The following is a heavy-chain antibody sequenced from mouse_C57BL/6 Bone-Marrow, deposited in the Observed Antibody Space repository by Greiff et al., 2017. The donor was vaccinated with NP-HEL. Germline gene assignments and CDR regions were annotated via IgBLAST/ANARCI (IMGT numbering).Heavy chain of an antibody. CDR3: ARYYYSNYGRYFDY. J-gene: IGHJ2*01. V-gene: IGHV1-81*01. D-gene: IGHD2-5*01. Sequence: VQVVESGAELARPGASVKLSCKASGYTFTSYGISWVKQRTGQGLEWIGEIYPRSGNTYYNEKFKGKATLTADKSSSTAYMELRSLTSEDSAVYFCARYYYSNYGRYFDYWGQGTTLTVSS. CDR2: IYPRSGNT. CDR1: GYTFTSYG.